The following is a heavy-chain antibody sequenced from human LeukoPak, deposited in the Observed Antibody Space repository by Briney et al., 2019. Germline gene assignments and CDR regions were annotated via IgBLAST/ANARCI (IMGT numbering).Heavy chain of an antibody. J-gene: IGHJ5*02. CDR2: TGTAGDT. Sequence: GGSLRLSCAASGFTFSSYDMHWVRQATGKGLECVSATGTAGDTYYPGSVKGRFTISRENAKNSLYLQMNGLRAGDTAVYYCARGRIAVAGGEDDWFDPWGQGTLVTVSS. CDR3: ARGRIAVAGGEDDWFDP. CDR1: GFTFSSYD. V-gene: IGHV3-13*01. D-gene: IGHD6-19*01.